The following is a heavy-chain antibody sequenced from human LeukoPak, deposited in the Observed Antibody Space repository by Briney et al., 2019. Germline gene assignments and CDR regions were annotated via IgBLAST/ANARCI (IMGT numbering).Heavy chain of an antibody. D-gene: IGHD2-2*01. CDR3: ARQTKVVPAINRNNWFDS. CDR2: IYYSGST. Sequence: SQTLSLTCTVSGGSISSGSYYWGWIRHPPGKGLEWIGSIYYSGSTYYNPSLKSRVTISVDTSKNQFSLQLNSVTPEDTAVYYGARQTKVVPAINRNNWFDSWGQGTLVTVSS. J-gene: IGHJ5*01. V-gene: IGHV4-39*01. CDR1: GGSISSGSYY.